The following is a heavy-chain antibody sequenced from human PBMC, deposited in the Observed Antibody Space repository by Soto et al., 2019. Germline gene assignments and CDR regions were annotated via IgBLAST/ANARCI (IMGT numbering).Heavy chain of an antibody. V-gene: IGHV3-30*18. CDR2: ISYDGSNK. Sequence: QVQLVESGGGVVQPGRSLRLSCAASGFTFSSYGMHWVRQAPGKGLEWVAVISYDGSNKYYADSVKGRFTISRDNSKNTLYLQMNSLRAEDTAVYYCGKVPWDYWGQGTLVTVSS. CDR1: GFTFSSYG. J-gene: IGHJ4*02. CDR3: GKVPWDY.